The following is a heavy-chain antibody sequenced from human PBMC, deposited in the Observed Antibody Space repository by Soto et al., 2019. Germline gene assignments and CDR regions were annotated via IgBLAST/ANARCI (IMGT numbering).Heavy chain of an antibody. CDR2: ISYDGSNK. J-gene: IGHJ4*02. V-gene: IGHV3-30*18. Sequence: QVQLVESGGGVVQPGRSLRLSCAASGFTFSSYGMHWVRQAPGKGLEWVAVISYDGSNKYYADSVKGRFTISRDNSKNTLYLQMNSLRAEDTAVYYCAKDAYSYGANYFDYWGQGTLVTVSS. D-gene: IGHD5-18*01. CDR3: AKDAYSYGANYFDY. CDR1: GFTFSSYG.